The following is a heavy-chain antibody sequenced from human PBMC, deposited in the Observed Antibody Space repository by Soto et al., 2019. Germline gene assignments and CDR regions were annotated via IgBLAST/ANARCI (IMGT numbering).Heavy chain of an antibody. J-gene: IGHJ4*02. V-gene: IGHV1-18*01. CDR3: ARGIPSKDIVVVPAASTFDY. CDR2: ISAYNGNT. D-gene: IGHD2-2*01. CDR1: GYTFTSYG. Sequence: ASVKVSCKASGYTFTSYGISWVRQAPGQGLEWMGWISAYNGNTNYAQKLQGRVTMTTDTSTSTAYMELRSLRSDDTAVYYCARGIPSKDIVVVPAASTFDYWGQGTLVTVSS.